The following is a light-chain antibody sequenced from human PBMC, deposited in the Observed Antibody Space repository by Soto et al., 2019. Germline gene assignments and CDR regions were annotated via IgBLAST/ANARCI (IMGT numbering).Light chain of an antibody. J-gene: IGLJ1*01. Sequence: QSVLTQPPSVSEAPGQRVTISCTGSSSNIGAGYEAHWYQQVPGTAPKLLIYENNNRPSGVPDRFSGSKSGTSASLAITGLPAEDEAEYCCQSYDSSLSGYVFGTGTKVTVL. CDR3: QSYDSSLSGYV. CDR2: ENN. V-gene: IGLV1-40*01. CDR1: SSNIGAGYE.